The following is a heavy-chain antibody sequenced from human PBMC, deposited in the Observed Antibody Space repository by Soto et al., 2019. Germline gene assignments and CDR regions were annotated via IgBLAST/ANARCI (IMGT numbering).Heavy chain of an antibody. J-gene: IGHJ4*02. Sequence: EVQLVESGGGLVKPGGSLRLSCVASGFSFSDYTMSWVRQAPGKGLDWVSTISTSSSNIFYAASVKGRFTVSRDNAKNTLYLQMNSLRVEDTAVYYCATEMGATQGPFDNWGQGTLVTVSS. CDR1: GFSFSDYT. V-gene: IGHV3-21*02. D-gene: IGHD1-26*01. CDR3: ATEMGATQGPFDN. CDR2: ISTSSSNI.